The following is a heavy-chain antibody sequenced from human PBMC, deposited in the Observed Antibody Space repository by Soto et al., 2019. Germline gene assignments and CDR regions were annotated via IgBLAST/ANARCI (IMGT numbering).Heavy chain of an antibody. Sequence: SETLSLTCAVYGGSFSGYYWSWIRQPPGKGLEWIGEINHSGSTNYNPSLKSRVTISVDTSKNQFSLKLSSVTAADTAVYYCARREGATRGWFDPWGQGTLVTVSS. D-gene: IGHD1-26*01. CDR1: GGSFSGYY. CDR3: ARREGATRGWFDP. J-gene: IGHJ5*02. CDR2: INHSGST. V-gene: IGHV4-34*01.